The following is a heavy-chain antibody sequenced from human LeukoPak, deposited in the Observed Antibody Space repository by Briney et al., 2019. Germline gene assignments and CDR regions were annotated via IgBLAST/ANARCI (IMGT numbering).Heavy chain of an antibody. Sequence: PGGSLRLSCAASGLTFDDYGMSWVRQAPGKGLEWVSGINWNGGSTGYADSVKGRFTISRDNAKNSLYLQMNSLRAEDTALYYCARAPGYYDFWSGYDGEYFDYWGQGTLVTVSS. CDR2: INWNGGST. CDR1: GLTFDDYG. D-gene: IGHD3-3*01. V-gene: IGHV3-20*04. CDR3: ARAPGYYDFWSGYDGEYFDY. J-gene: IGHJ4*02.